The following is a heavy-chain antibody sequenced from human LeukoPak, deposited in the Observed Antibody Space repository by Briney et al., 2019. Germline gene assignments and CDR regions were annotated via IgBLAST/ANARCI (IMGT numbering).Heavy chain of an antibody. CDR3: ARLPHY. V-gene: IGHV4-61*02. CDR1: GGSISSGGYS. CDR2: IYTSGST. Sequence: SETLSLTCAVSGGSISSGGYSWSWIRQPPGKGLEWIGRIYTSGSTNYNPSLKSRVIISVDTSKNQFSLKLSSVTAADTAVYYCARLPHYWGQGTLVTVSS. J-gene: IGHJ4*02.